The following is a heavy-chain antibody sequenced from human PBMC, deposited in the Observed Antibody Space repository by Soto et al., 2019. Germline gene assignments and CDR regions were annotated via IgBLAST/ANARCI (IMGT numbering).Heavy chain of an antibody. J-gene: IGHJ4*02. CDR1: GGTFSSYA. Sequence: ASVKVSCKASGGTFSSYAISWVRQAPGQGLEWMGGIIPIFGTANYAQKFQGRVTITADESTSTAYMELSSLRSEDTAVYYCARGRVKTTVTTIDYWGQGTLVTAPQ. V-gene: IGHV1-69*13. CDR3: ARGRVKTTVTTIDY. CDR2: IIPIFGTA. D-gene: IGHD4-17*01.